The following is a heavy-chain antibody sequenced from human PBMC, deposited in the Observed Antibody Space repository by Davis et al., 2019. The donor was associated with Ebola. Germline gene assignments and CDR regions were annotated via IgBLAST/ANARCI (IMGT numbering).Heavy chain of an antibody. CDR2: INPSGGST. V-gene: IGHV1-46*03. CDR1: GYTFTSYY. Sequence: AASVKVSCKASGYTFTSYYMHWVRQAPGQGLEWMRIINPSGGSTSYAQKFQGRVTMTRDTSTSTVYMELSSLRSEDTAVYYCARGQQLGPHYYYGMDVWGQGTTVTVSS. CDR3: ARGQQLGPHYYYGMDV. D-gene: IGHD6-13*01. J-gene: IGHJ6*02.